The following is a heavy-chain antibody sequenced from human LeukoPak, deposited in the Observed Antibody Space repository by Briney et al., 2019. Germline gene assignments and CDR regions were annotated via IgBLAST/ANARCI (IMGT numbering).Heavy chain of an antibody. Sequence: PGGSLRLSCAASGFTFSNAWMSWVRQAPGKGLEWVGRIKSKTDGGTTDYAAPVKGRFTISRDDSKNTLYLQMNSLKTEDTAVYYCAKPWFGELSEFDDWGQGTLVIVSS. D-gene: IGHD3-10*01. CDR1: GFTFSNAW. V-gene: IGHV3-15*01. CDR2: IKSKTDGGTT. J-gene: IGHJ4*02. CDR3: AKPWFGELSEFDD.